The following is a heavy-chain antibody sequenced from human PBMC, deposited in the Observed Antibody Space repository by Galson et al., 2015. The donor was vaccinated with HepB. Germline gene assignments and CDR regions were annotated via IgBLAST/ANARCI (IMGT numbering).Heavy chain of an antibody. J-gene: IGHJ6*02. CDR3: ARGATYYDFWSGYQPYYGMDV. CDR2: MNPNSGNA. V-gene: IGHV1-8*01. Sequence: VKVSCKASGYTFTSYDINWVRQATGQGLEWMGWMNPNSGNAGYAQKFQGRVTMTRNTSISTAYMELSSLRSEDTAVYYCARGATYYDFWSGYQPYYGMDVWGQGTTVTVSS. CDR1: GYTFTSYD. D-gene: IGHD3-3*01.